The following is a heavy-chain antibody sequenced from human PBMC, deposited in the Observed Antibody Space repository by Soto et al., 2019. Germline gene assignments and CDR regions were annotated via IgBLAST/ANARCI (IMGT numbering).Heavy chain of an antibody. CDR1: GFTFSSYW. J-gene: IGHJ6*03. CDR2: IKQDGSEK. D-gene: IGHD2-2*01. V-gene: IGHV3-7*05. Sequence: GGSLRLSCAASGFTFSSYWMTWVRQAPGKGLEWVANIKQDGSEKDYVDSVKGRFTISRDNVKNSLYLQMNSLRASDTAMYYCARHPIVVVQAAMSSYNYYYYMEVWGKGTTVTVSS. CDR3: ARHPIVVVQAAMSSYNYYYYMEV.